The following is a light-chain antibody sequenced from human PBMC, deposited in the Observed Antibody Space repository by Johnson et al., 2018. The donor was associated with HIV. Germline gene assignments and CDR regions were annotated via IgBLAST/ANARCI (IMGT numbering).Light chain of an antibody. CDR1: SSDMGNYA. CDR3: DTWDTSLSAGGV. V-gene: IGLV1-51*02. J-gene: IGLJ1*01. CDR2: ENN. Sequence: QSVLTQPPSVSAAPGQKVTISCSGSSSDMGNYAVSWYQQLPGTAPKLLIYENNKRPSGIPDRFSGSKSGTSATLDITGLQTGDEADYYCDTWDTSLSAGGVFGTGTKVTVL.